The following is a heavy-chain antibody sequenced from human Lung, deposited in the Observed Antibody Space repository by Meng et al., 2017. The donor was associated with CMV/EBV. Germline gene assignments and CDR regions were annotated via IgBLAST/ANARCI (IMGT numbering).Heavy chain of an antibody. Sequence: ESLKISXAASGLAFSDYWMHWVRQVPGMGLVWVSHINGVGSTTNYADSVQGRFTISRDNAKNTVYLQMNSLRVEDTAVYYCVREMTSISQVGMDVWGQGTTVAVSS. V-gene: IGHV3-74*01. CDR3: VREMTSISQVGMDV. CDR1: GLAFSDYW. CDR2: INGVGSTT. J-gene: IGHJ6*02. D-gene: IGHD4-11*01.